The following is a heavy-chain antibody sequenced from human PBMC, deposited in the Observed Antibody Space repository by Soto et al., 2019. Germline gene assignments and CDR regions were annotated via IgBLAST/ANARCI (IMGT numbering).Heavy chain of an antibody. CDR3: AKDVRDLWWGGGYFEN. CDR1: GFTFDNYA. Sequence: GGSLRLSCTASGFTFDNYAMHWVRQVPGKAPEWVSGISWNGGTTGYADSVKGRFTISRDSARNSLYLQMNSLRPEDTALYYCAKDVRDLWWGGGYFENWGQGTPVTVSS. V-gene: IGHV3-9*01. J-gene: IGHJ4*02. D-gene: IGHD2-8*01. CDR2: ISWNGGTT.